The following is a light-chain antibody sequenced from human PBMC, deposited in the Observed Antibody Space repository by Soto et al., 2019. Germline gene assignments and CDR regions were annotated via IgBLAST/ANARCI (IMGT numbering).Light chain of an antibody. CDR2: GAS. J-gene: IGKJ1*01. Sequence: EIVMTQSPATLSVSPGGRATLSCRASQTISGTLAWYQQKPGQAPRLLIHGASTRAPGFPARFSGGGSGTEFTLTITSLQSEDFAVYYCHQYNGWPRTFGQGTKVDIK. V-gene: IGKV3-15*01. CDR3: HQYNGWPRT. CDR1: QTISGT.